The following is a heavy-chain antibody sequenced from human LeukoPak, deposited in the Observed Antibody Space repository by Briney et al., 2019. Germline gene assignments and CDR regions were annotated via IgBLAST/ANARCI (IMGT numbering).Heavy chain of an antibody. D-gene: IGHD3-10*01. CDR2: IYYSGST. V-gene: IGHV4-39*01. CDR1: GGSISSSSYY. J-gene: IGHJ3*02. Sequence: KSSETLSLTCTVSGGSISSSSYYWGWIRQPPGKGLEWIGGIYYSGSTYYNPSLKSRVTISVDTSKNQFSLKLSSVTAADTAVYYCASPVQLLWFGELYNYHAFDIWGQGTMVTVSS. CDR3: ASPVQLLWFGELYNYHAFDI.